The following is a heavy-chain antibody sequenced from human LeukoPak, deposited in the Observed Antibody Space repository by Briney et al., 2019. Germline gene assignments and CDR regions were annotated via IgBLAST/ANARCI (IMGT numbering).Heavy chain of an antibody. D-gene: IGHD3-16*01. J-gene: IGHJ1*01. CDR2: ISYGGNT. CDR1: GDSISSGGYW. V-gene: IGHV4-31*11. CDR3: ARGGALRAEYFQH. Sequence: KPSQTLSLTCAVSGDSISSGGYWWSWIRQHPGKGPEWIGYISYGGNTYYNPSLKSRVTISVDTSKNQFSLKLSSVTAADTAVYYCARGGALRAEYFQHWGQGTLVTVSS.